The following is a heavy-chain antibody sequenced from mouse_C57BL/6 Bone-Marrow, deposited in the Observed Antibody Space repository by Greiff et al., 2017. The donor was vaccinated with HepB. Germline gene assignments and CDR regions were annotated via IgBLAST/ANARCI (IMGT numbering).Heavy chain of an antibody. Sequence: EVMLVESGGGLVQPGGSLKLSCAASGFTFSDYYMYWVRQTPEKRLEWVAYISNGGGSTYYPDTVKGRFTISRDNAKNTLYLQMSRLKSEDTAMYYCARRFGTTVVATGYAMDYWGQGTSVTVSS. V-gene: IGHV5-12*01. CDR1: GFTFSDYY. CDR3: ARRFGTTVVATGYAMDY. CDR2: ISNGGGST. D-gene: IGHD1-1*01. J-gene: IGHJ4*01.